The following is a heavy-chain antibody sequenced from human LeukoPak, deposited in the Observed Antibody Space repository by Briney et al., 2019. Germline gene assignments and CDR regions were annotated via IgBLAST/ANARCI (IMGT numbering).Heavy chain of an antibody. CDR3: ARDADEYYYDSSGYGDY. CDR1: GGTFNKYA. D-gene: IGHD3-22*01. V-gene: IGHV1-69*13. CDR2: IIPIFGTR. J-gene: IGHJ4*02. Sequence: SVKVSCKASGGTFNKYAINWVRQAPGQGLEWMGGIIPIFGTRNYAQKFQGRVTITADESTSTAYMELSSLRSEDTAVYYCARDADEYYYDSSGYGDYWGQGTLVTVSS.